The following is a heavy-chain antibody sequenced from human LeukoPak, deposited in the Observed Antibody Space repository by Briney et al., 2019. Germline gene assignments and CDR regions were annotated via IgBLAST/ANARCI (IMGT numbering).Heavy chain of an antibody. CDR1: GYSISSSNW. V-gene: IGHV4-28*03. D-gene: IGHD2-2*01. J-gene: IGHJ4*02. CDR2: IYYGGST. Sequence: PSETLSLTCAVSGYSISSSNWWGWIRQPPGKGLEWIGYIYYGGSTYYNPSLKSRVTMSVDTSKNQVSLKLSSVTAADTAVYYCARGVDPAAYDYRGQGTLVTVSS. CDR3: ARGVDPAAYDY.